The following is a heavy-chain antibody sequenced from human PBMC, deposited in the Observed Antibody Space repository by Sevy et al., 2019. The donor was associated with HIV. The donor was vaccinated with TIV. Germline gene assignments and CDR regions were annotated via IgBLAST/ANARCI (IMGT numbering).Heavy chain of an antibody. CDR2: IYYSGRT. D-gene: IGHD4-17*01. Sequence: SETLSLTCTVSDDSISGYYWSWIRQPPGKGLEWIGYIYYSGRTNYNPSLKSRATISADMSTNYFSLKLSSVTAADTAVDYCARTTPYYYYGMDVWGQGTTVTVSS. CDR1: DDSISGYY. J-gene: IGHJ6*02. CDR3: ARTTPYYYYGMDV. V-gene: IGHV4-59*01.